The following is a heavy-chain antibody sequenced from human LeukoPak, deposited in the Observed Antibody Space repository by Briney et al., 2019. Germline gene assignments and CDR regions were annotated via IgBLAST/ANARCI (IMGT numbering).Heavy chain of an antibody. Sequence: SETLSLTCTVSGGSISSYYWSWIRQPAGKGLEWIGRIYTSGSTNYNPFLKSRVTMSVDTSKNQFSLKLSSVTAADTAVYYCASAYRPEDYYDSSGYYSPGLFDYWGQGTLVTVSS. D-gene: IGHD3-22*01. CDR2: IYTSGST. J-gene: IGHJ4*02. V-gene: IGHV4-4*07. CDR3: ASAYRPEDYYDSSGYYSPGLFDY. CDR1: GGSISSYY.